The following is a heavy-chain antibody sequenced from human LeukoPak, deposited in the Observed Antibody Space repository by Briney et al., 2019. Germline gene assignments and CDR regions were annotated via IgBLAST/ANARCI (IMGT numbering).Heavy chain of an antibody. V-gene: IGHV3-33*01. CDR1: GFTFSNYG. J-gene: IGHJ4*02. D-gene: IGHD3-10*01. CDR2: MWSDGGNN. CDR3: ARDSRFGELFLGY. Sequence: GGSLRLSCAASGFTFSNYGMHWVRQAPGKGLEWVAVMWSDGGNNYYADSVKGRFTLYRDNSKNTLYLQMDSLRAEDTAVYYCARDSRFGELFLGYWGQGTLVTVSS.